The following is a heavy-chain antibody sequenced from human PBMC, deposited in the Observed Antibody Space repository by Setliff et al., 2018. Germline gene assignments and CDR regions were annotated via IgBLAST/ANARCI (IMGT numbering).Heavy chain of an antibody. D-gene: IGHD3-10*01. J-gene: IGHJ5*02. Sequence: GASLKISCKGSGYSFSTCWIGWVRQMPGKGLEWMGIIYPGDSITRYSPSFQGQVTISADKSINTAYLQWSSLRASDTAIYYCARHPYYYGSGTYLDNNNRWFDPWGQGTLVTVSS. V-gene: IGHV5-51*01. CDR2: IYPGDSIT. CDR3: ARHPYYYGSGTYLDNNNRWFDP. CDR1: GYSFSTCW.